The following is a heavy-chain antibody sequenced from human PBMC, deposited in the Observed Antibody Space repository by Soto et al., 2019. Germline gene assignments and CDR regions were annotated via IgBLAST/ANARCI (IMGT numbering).Heavy chain of an antibody. CDR1: GFTFSTYG. V-gene: IGHV3-33*01. CDR2: IWHDGSNK. D-gene: IGHD1-26*01. CDR3: ARAVGPFDY. Sequence: QVQLVESGGGVVQPGRCLRLSCAAAGFTFSTYGIHWVRQAPGKGLEWVAVIWHDGSNKYYADSVKGRFTISSDNSKNTLYLQMNSLRAEDTAVYYCARAVGPFDYWGQGTLVTVSS. J-gene: IGHJ4*02.